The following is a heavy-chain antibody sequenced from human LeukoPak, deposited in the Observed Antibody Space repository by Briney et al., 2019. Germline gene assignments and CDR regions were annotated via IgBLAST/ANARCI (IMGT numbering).Heavy chain of an antibody. CDR1: GFTFSSYA. CDR2: IGGDAVST. V-gene: IGHV3-23*01. Sequence: GGSLRLSCAASGFTFSSYAMSWVRQAPGKGLEWVSAIGGDAVSTYYADSVKGRFSISRDNSKNTLYLQMNSLRADDTAVYYCAKDLWKADYWGQGTLVTISS. J-gene: IGHJ4*02. D-gene: IGHD3-3*01. CDR3: AKDLWKADY.